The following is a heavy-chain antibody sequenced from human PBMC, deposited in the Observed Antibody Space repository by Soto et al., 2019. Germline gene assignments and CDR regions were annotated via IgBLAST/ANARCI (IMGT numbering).Heavy chain of an antibody. CDR3: ASSHAGAHITAADQ. CDR1: GGSISSGGYS. CDR2: IFHSGST. D-gene: IGHD6-13*01. V-gene: IGHV4-30-2*01. Sequence: QLQLQESGSGLVKPSQTLSLTCAVSGGSISSGGYSWSWIRQPPGNGLEWIGYIFHSGSTYHNPSLKSRVTISVDRSKYQFSLKLSSVTAADTAVYYCASSHAGAHITAADQWGQAT. J-gene: IGHJ4*02.